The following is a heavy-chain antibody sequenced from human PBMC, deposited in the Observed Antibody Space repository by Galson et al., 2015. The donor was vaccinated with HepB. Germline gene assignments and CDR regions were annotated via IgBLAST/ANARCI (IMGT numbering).Heavy chain of an antibody. D-gene: IGHD3-16*02. CDR2: IKQDGSET. CDR3: ARGLRSDY. V-gene: IGHV3-7*01. CDR1: GFTFRSYW. J-gene: IGHJ4*02. Sequence: SLRLSCAASGFTFRSYWMTWVRQAPGKGLEWVASIKQDGSETYHVDSVKGRFTISRDNAKNSLYLQMSSLRGEDTAVYYCARGLRSDYWGPGTLVPVSS.